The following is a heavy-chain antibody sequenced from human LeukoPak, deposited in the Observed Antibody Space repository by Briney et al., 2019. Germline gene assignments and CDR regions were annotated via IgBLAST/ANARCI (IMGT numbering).Heavy chain of an antibody. D-gene: IGHD3-22*01. J-gene: IGHJ6*03. CDR3: ARDYRDSSGYYVNYYYVDV. CDR1: GFTFSSYS. CDR2: ISSSGSTI. Sequence: PGGSLRLSCAASGFTFSSYSMNWVRQAPGKGLEWVSYISSSGSTIYYADSVKGRFTISRDNAKNSLYLQMNSLRAEDTAVYYCARDYRDSSGYYVNYYYVDVWGKGTTVTISS. V-gene: IGHV3-48*04.